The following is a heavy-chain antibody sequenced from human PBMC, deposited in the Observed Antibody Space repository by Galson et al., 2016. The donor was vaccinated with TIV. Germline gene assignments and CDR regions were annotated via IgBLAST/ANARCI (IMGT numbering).Heavy chain of an antibody. Sequence: ETLSLTCAVSGASIGTHFWNWIRQAPGKGLEWIGYISINGTTNYNPSLRGRGTISLDTSKNQFSLKVTSVTAADTAVYYCARRWGNDNVFTGPILWGMDVWGQGTSVTVSS. J-gene: IGHJ6*02. D-gene: IGHD3-9*01. CDR3: ARRWGNDNVFTGPILWGMDV. CDR2: ISINGTT. CDR1: GASIGTHF. V-gene: IGHV4-59*11.